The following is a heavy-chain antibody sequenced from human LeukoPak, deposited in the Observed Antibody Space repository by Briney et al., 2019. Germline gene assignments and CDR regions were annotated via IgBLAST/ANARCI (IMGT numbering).Heavy chain of an antibody. CDR2: IYYSGST. Sequence: SETLSLTCTVSGGSISSYYWSWIRQPPGKGLEWIGYIYYSGSTNYNPSLKSRVTISVDTSKNQFSLKLSSVTAADTAVYYCARHTTGYYYGMDVWGQGTTVTVSS. J-gene: IGHJ6*02. CDR3: ARHTTGYYYGMDV. D-gene: IGHD1-14*01. V-gene: IGHV4-59*08. CDR1: GGSISSYY.